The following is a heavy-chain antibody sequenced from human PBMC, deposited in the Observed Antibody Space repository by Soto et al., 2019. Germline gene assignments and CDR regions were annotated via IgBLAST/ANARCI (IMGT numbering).Heavy chain of an antibody. V-gene: IGHV3-30-3*01. D-gene: IGHD6-19*01. CDR1: GFTFSSYA. Sequence: ESGGGVVQPGRSLRVSCAASGFTFSSYAMHWVRQAPGKGLEWVAVLSYDGSDKYYADSVKGRFIISRDNSKSTLYLQMNSLRPDDTAVYYCTRGLTTIPVAGFDYWGQGTLVTVSS. J-gene: IGHJ4*02. CDR3: TRGLTTIPVAGFDY. CDR2: LSYDGSDK.